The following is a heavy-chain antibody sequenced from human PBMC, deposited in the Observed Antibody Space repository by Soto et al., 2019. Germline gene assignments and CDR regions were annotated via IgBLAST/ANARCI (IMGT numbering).Heavy chain of an antibody. V-gene: IGHV5-51*01. J-gene: IGHJ6*03. Sequence: PGESLKVSWNGSGYSFTSYWIGWVLQMPGKGLEWMGIIYPGDSDTRYSPSFQGQVTISADKSISTAYLQWSSLKASDTAMYYCARQRDYGDYGYYYYYMDVWGKGTTVTVSS. CDR1: GYSFTSYW. D-gene: IGHD4-17*01. CDR2: IYPGDSDT. CDR3: ARQRDYGDYGYYYYYMDV.